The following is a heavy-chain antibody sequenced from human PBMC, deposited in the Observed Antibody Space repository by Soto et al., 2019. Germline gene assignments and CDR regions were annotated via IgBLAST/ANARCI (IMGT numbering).Heavy chain of an antibody. CDR3: ARAGFLVVPTATVGTFDI. CDR2: ISAYSGDT. J-gene: IGHJ3*02. V-gene: IGHV1-18*01. Sequence: QVQLVQSGAEVKKPGASVKVSCKASGYRFTHYGISWVRQAPGQGLEWMGRISAYSGDTNYAQKFQGRVSMTTATSTSTGYMELRSLRSDDTAVYYCARAGFLVVPTATVGTFDIWGQGTMVTVSS. CDR1: GYRFTHYG. D-gene: IGHD2-2*01.